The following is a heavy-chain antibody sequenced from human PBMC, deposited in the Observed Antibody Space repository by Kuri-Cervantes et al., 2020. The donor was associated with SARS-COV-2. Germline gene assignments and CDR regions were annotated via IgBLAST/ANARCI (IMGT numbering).Heavy chain of an antibody. CDR2: IYWDDDK. V-gene: IGHV2-5*02. CDR3: AWKQYYDFWSGHTMSWFDP. D-gene: IGHD3-3*01. CDR1: GFSLSTSGVG. Sequence: SGPTLVKPTQTLTLTCTFSGFSLSTSGVGVGWIRQPPGKALEWLALIYWDDDKRYSPSLKSRLTITKDTSKTQVVLTMTNMDPVDTATYYCAWKQYYDFWSGHTMSWFDPWGQGTLVTVSS. J-gene: IGHJ5*02.